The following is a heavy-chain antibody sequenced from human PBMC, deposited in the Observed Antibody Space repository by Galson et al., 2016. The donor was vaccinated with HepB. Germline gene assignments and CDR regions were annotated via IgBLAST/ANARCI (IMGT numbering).Heavy chain of an antibody. CDR1: GFTFSSYS. J-gene: IGHJ4*02. D-gene: IGHD3-10*01. CDR3: ARDIFGFEELTRVYYFDF. V-gene: IGHV3-21*01. CDR2: ISSSSSYI. Sequence: SLRLSCAASGFTFSSYSMNWVRQAPGKGLEWVLSISSSSSYIHYADSVKGRFTISRDNAKNSLYLQMNSLRAEDTAVYYCARDIFGFEELTRVYYFDFWGQGTRVTVSS.